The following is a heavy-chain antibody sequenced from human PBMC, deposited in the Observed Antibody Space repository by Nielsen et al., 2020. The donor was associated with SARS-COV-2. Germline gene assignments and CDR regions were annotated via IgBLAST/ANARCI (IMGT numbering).Heavy chain of an antibody. J-gene: IGHJ4*02. D-gene: IGHD3-9*01. CDR3: ARGRYASLDQ. CDR1: GFTFSTYW. Sequence: GESLKISCAASGFTFSTYWMHWVRQAPGKRLEWVSRINPDEIGTNYADSVKGRFTISRDNAKNTVYLQMNSLRAEDTAVFYCARGRYASLDQWGQGTLVTVSS. CDR2: INPDEIGT. V-gene: IGHV3-74*01.